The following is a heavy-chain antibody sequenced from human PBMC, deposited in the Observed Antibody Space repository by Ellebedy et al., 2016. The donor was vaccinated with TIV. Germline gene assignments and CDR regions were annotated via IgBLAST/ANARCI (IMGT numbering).Heavy chain of an antibody. CDR3: AKVGRRYYESSGDP. V-gene: IGHV3-23*01. J-gene: IGHJ5*02. CDR2: ISAGGGAT. CDR1: GFTFSKYV. D-gene: IGHD3-22*01. Sequence: GESLKISCSASGFTFSKYVMSWVRQAPGKGLEWVSTISAGGGATYYADSVKGRFNISRDNSENTLYLQMNSLRAEDTAVYYCAKVGRRYYESSGDPWGQGSLVTVSS.